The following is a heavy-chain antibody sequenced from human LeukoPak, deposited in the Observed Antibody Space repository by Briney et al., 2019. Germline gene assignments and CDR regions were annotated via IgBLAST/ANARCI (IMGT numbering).Heavy chain of an antibody. CDR1: GGSISIYY. CDR2: IYTSGST. CDR3: ARDCSGGSCYANYYYYYGIDV. J-gene: IGHJ6*02. D-gene: IGHD2-15*01. Sequence: TSETLSLTCTVSGGSISIYYWGWIRQPAGKGREWIGRIYTSGSTNYNPSLKSRVTMSVDTSKNQFSLKLSSVTAADTAVYYCARDCSGGSCYANYYYYYGIDVWGQGTTVTVSS. V-gene: IGHV4-4*07.